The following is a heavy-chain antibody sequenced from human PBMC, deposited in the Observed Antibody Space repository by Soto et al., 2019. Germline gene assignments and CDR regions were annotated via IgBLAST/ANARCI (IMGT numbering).Heavy chain of an antibody. CDR1: GYTFTSYD. CDR3: ASSVVVPAATSDAFDI. J-gene: IGHJ3*02. V-gene: IGHV1-8*01. CDR2: MNPNSGNT. D-gene: IGHD2-2*01. Sequence: ASVKVSCKASGYTFTSYDINWVRQATGQGLEWMGWMNPNSGNTGYAQKFQGRVTMTRNTSISTAYMELSSLRSEDTAVYYCASSVVVPAATSDAFDIWRQGTMVTVSS.